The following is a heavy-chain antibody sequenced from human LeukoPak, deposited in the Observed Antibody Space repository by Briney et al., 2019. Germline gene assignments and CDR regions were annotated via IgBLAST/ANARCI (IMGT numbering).Heavy chain of an antibody. V-gene: IGHV4-59*01. Sequence: SETLSLTCTVSGGSISSYYWSWIRQPPGKGLEWVGYIYYSGSTNYNPSLKSRVTISVDTSKNQFSLKLSSVTAADTAVYYCARATLEYCSGGSCLLRAFYIWGQGTMVTVSS. CDR3: ARATLEYCSGGSCLLRAFYI. D-gene: IGHD2-15*01. CDR1: GGSISSYY. J-gene: IGHJ3*02. CDR2: IYYSGST.